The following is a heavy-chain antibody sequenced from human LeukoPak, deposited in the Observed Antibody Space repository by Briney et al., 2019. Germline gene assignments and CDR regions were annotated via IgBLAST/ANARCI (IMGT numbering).Heavy chain of an antibody. J-gene: IGHJ4*02. D-gene: IGHD1-1*01. Sequence: GGSLRLSCAASRFTFNNYAMSWVRQAPGKGLEWVSAISGSGGRTYYADSVKGRFTVSRDNSKSTLYLQMNSLRAEDTAVYYCARVNDPDYWGQGTLVTVSS. CDR3: ARVNDPDY. CDR1: RFTFNNYA. V-gene: IGHV3-23*01. CDR2: ISGSGGRT.